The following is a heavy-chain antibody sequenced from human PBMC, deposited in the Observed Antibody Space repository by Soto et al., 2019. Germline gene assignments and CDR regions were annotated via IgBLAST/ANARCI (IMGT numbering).Heavy chain of an antibody. Sequence: GGSLRLSCAVSGFSLSDYGVTWVRQGPGKGLEWVSSIIGGGGSTYSADSVKGRFTVSRDISKNTLYLQMNSLRAEDTAVYYCASSPIGILAGYAVLQYWGRGTLVTVSS. J-gene: IGHJ1*01. D-gene: IGHD2-2*01. V-gene: IGHV3-23*01. CDR2: IIGGGGST. CDR3: ASSPIGILAGYAVLQY. CDR1: GFSLSDYG.